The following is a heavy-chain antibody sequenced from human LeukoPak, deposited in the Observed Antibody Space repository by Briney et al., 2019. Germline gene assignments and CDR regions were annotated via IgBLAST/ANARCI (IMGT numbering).Heavy chain of an antibody. CDR1: GFTFSSYG. CDR2: IRYDGSNK. J-gene: IGHJ4*02. CDR3: AKEDSSPTKFDY. V-gene: IGHV3-30*02. Sequence: GGSLRLSCAASGFTFSSYGMHWVRQAPGKGLEWVAFIRYDGSNKYYADSVKGRFTISRDNSKNTLYLQMNSLRAEDTAVYYCAKEDSSPTKFDYWGQGTLVTVSS. D-gene: IGHD6-13*01.